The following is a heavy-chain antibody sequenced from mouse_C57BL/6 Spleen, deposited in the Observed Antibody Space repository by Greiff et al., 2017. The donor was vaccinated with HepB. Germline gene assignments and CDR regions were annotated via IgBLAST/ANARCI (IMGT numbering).Heavy chain of an antibody. D-gene: IGHD2-2*01. CDR1: GFTFSSYT. Sequence: EVKLVESGGGLVKPGGSLKLSCAASGFTFSSYTMSWVRQTPEKRLEWVATISGGGGNTYYPDSVKGRFTISRDNAKNTLYLQMSSLRSEDTALYDCATIYYGYDDGFAYWGQGTLVTVSA. J-gene: IGHJ3*01. CDR3: ATIYYGYDDGFAY. CDR2: ISGGGGNT. V-gene: IGHV5-9*01.